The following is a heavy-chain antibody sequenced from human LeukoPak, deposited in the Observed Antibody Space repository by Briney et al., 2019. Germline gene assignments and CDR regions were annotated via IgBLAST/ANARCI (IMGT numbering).Heavy chain of an antibody. D-gene: IGHD2-15*01. V-gene: IGHV1-69*04. CDR3: ARVHSGYWFDP. CDR2: IIPILGIA. Sequence: SVTVSCKASGGTFSSYAISWVRQAPGQGLVWMGRIIPILGIANYAQKFQGRVTITADKSTSTAYMELSSLRSEDTAVYYCARVHSGYWFDPWGQGTLVTVSS. J-gene: IGHJ5*02. CDR1: GGTFSSYA.